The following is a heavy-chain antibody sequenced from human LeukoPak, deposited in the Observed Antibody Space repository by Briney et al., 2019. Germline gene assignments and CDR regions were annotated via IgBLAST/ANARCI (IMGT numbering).Heavy chain of an antibody. CDR1: GYTFTIYG. V-gene: IGHV1-18*01. CDR2: ISAYGNT. D-gene: IGHD2-15*01. Sequence: ASVKVSCKTSGYTFTIYGISWVRQPPAQGLEWMGLISAYGNTNYAQNLQGRVTMTTDTSTSTAYMELRSLRSDDAAVYYCARGIIGYYFDYWGQGTLVTVSS. J-gene: IGHJ4*02. CDR3: ARGIIGYYFDY.